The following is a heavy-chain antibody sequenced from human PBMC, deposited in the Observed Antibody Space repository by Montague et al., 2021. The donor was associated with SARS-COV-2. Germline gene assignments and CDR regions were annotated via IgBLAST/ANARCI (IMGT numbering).Heavy chain of an antibody. V-gene: IGHV3-48*03. Sequence: SSYSGGITNYADSVRGRFTISRDFAKNSLYLQMNSLRAEDTAVYYCVREGSGWFFDYWGQGALVTVS. CDR3: VREGSGWFFDY. D-gene: IGHD2-15*01. CDR2: SSYSGGIT. J-gene: IGHJ4*02.